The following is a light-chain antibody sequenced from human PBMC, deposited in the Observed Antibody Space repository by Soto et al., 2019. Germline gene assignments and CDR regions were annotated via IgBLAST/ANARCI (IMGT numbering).Light chain of an antibody. Sequence: QSAMTQPASVSGSPGQSITISCTGSSSDVGGYNYVSWYQQHPGKAPKLMIYDVSNRPSGVSNRFSGSKSGNTASLTISGLQAEDVAYYYCSLYTSSSTLMVFGGGTKLTVL. CDR1: SSDVGGYNY. CDR2: DVS. J-gene: IGLJ2*01. CDR3: SLYTSSSTLMV. V-gene: IGLV2-14*01.